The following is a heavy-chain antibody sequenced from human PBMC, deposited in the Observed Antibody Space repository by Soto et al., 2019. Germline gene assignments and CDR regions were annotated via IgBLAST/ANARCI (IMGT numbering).Heavy chain of an antibody. D-gene: IGHD2-2*02. J-gene: IGHJ4*02. CDR1: GFSLSTSGVG. V-gene: IGHV2-5*02. CDR3: AHKKGIPPFDY. CDR2: IYWDDDK. Sequence: SGPTLVNPTQTLTLTCTFSGFSLSTSGVGVGWIRQPPGKALEWLALIYWDDDKRYSPSLKSRLTITKDTSKNQVVLTITNMDPLDTAKFYCAHKKGIPPFDYGAQGTLVTVPS.